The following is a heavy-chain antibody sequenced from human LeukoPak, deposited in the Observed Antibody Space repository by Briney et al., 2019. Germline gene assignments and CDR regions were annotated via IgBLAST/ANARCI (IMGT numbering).Heavy chain of an antibody. CDR2: ISTYNGNS. CDR1: GYTFTSYG. J-gene: IGHJ6*03. Sequence: GASVKVSCKASGYTFTSYGITWVRQAPGQGLECMGWISTYNGNSNYAQEFQGRVTITADKSTSTAYMELSSLRSEDTAVYYCARGGIVVVPAADFYSSNPASDYYYMDVWGKGTTVTVSS. V-gene: IGHV1-18*01. D-gene: IGHD2-2*01. CDR3: ARGGIVVVPAADFYSSNPASDYYYMDV.